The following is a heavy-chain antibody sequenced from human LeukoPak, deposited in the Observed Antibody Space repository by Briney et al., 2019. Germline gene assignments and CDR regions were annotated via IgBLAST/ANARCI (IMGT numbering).Heavy chain of an antibody. CDR3: ATLGYSSSWYKDREGQFGWFDP. J-gene: IGHJ5*02. V-gene: IGHV1-24*01. CDR2: FDPEDGET. Sequence: ASVKVSCKVSGYTLTELSMHWVRQAPGKGLEWMGGFDPEDGETIYAQKFQGRVTMTEDTSTDTAYMELSSLRSEDTAVYYCATLGYSSSWYKDREGQFGWFDPWGQGTLVTVSS. CDR1: GYTLTELS. D-gene: IGHD6-13*01.